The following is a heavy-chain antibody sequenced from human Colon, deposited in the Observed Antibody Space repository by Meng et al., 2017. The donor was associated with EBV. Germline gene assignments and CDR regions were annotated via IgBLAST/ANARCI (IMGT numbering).Heavy chain of an antibody. Sequence: QVQLVKSGVEFKKPGASVKVSCKASGYTFTRYPMNWVRQAPGQGLEWMGWISTNTGNPTYAQGFTGRFVFSVDTSVSTAYLQISSLKAEDTAVYYCGTLKYTSGFYGPAYWGQGALVTVSS. CDR1: GYTFTRYP. V-gene: IGHV7-4-1*02. CDR2: ISTNTGNP. CDR3: GTLKYTSGFYGPAY. J-gene: IGHJ4*02. D-gene: IGHD6-19*01.